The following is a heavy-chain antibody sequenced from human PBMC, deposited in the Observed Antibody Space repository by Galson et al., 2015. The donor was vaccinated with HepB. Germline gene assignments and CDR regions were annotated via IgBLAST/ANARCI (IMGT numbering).Heavy chain of an antibody. Sequence: SLRLSCAASGFTFSNYAMHWVRQAPGRGLEWVAVISYDGGHKYFPDSVKGRFTISRDNSKNTLYLLMNSLRAEDTAVYYCAKGRSAVTTRSYFDFWGQGTLVTVSS. CDR2: ISYDGGHK. CDR3: AKGRSAVTTRSYFDF. D-gene: IGHD4-11*01. CDR1: GFTFSNYA. J-gene: IGHJ4*02. V-gene: IGHV3-30-3*01.